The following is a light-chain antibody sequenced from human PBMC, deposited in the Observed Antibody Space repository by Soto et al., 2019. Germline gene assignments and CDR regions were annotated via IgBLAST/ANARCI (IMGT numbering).Light chain of an antibody. CDR2: EGS. V-gene: IGLV2-23*01. CDR3: SSYLGTWL. J-gene: IGLJ3*02. CDR1: SGDIGSHKL. Sequence: QSALTQPASVSGSLGQSVTISCSGTSGDIGSHKLVSWYQQHPGKAPKLIIFEGSDRPSGVSDRFSGSKSGNTASLTISGLQADDEAAYFCSSYLGTWLFGGGTQLTVL.